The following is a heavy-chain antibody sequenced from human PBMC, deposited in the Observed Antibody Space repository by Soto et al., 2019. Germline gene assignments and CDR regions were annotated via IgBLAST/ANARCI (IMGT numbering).Heavy chain of an antibody. CDR1: GYTFTSYA. CDR2: INAGNGNT. D-gene: IGHD3-3*02. Sequence: ASVKVSCKASGYTFTSYAMHWVRQAPGQRLEWMGWINAGNGNTKYSQKFQGRVTITRDTSASTAHMELSNLRSEDTAVYYCASSHLNSYYYGMDVWGQGTTVTVLL. CDR3: ASSHLNSYYYGMDV. V-gene: IGHV1-3*01. J-gene: IGHJ6*02.